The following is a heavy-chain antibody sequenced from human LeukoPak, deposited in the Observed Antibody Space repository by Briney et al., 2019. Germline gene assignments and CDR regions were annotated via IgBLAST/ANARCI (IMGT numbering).Heavy chain of an antibody. V-gene: IGHV1-2*02. CDR3: ARVGRDIVVVPAARSFDY. D-gene: IGHD2-2*01. J-gene: IGHJ4*02. Sequence: ASVKVSCKATGYTFTGYYMHWVRQAPGQGLEWMGWINPNSGGTNYAQKFQGRVTMTRDTSISTAYMELSRLRSDDTAVYYCARVGRDIVVVPAARSFDYWGQGTLVTASS. CDR2: INPNSGGT. CDR1: GYTFTGYY.